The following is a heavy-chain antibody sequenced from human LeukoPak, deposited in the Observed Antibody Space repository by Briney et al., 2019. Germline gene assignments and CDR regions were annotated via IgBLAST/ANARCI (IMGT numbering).Heavy chain of an antibody. D-gene: IGHD2-21*02. J-gene: IGHJ4*02. CDR1: GYTFTSYG. Sequence: ASVKVSCKASGYTFTSYGIIWVRQAPGQGLEWMGWISAYNGNTNYAQKLQGRVTMTTDTSTSTAYMELRSLRSDDTAVYYCARDNCGGDCYSSTHFDYWGQGTLVTVSS. V-gene: IGHV1-18*01. CDR3: ARDNCGGDCYSSTHFDY. CDR2: ISAYNGNT.